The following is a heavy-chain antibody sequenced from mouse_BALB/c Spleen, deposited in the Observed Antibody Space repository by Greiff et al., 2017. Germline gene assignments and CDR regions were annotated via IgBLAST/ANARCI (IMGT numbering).Heavy chain of an antibody. V-gene: IGHV7-3*02. CDR1: GFTFTDYY. D-gene: IGHD2-4*01. Sequence: EVQRVESGGGLVQPGGSLRLSCATSGFTFTDYYMSWVRQPPGKALEWLGFIRNKANGYTTEYSASVKGRFTISRDNSQSILYLQMNTLRAEDSATYYCARDNDYDGYFDYWGQGTTLTVSS. CDR2: IRNKANGYTT. CDR3: ARDNDYDGYFDY. J-gene: IGHJ2*01.